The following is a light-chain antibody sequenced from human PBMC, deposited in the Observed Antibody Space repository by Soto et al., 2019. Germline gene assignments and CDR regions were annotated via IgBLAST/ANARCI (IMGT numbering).Light chain of an antibody. CDR3: QVWDSNSDLYV. CDR2: GDS. J-gene: IGLJ1*01. V-gene: IGLV3-21*02. Sequence: SYKLTQPPSVSVAPGQTARITCGGNNIGSKSVHWYQQKPGQAPVLVVYGDSDRPSGIPDRFSGSNSGITATLTISRVEAGDEADYCCQVWDSNSDLYVFGTGTKLTVL. CDR1: NIGSKS.